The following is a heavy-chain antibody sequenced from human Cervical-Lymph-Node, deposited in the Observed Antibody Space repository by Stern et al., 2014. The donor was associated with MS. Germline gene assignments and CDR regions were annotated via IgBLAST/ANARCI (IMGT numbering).Heavy chain of an antibody. J-gene: IGHJ4*02. CDR3: ARRMPPDY. CDR1: GYTFTDYW. V-gene: IGHV5-51*03. Sequence: EVQLVESGAEVRKPGESLKISCKASGYTFTDYWIGWVRQMPGKGLEWMGIIYPRDSDITYSPSFQGQVTISADRSISTAYLPSSSLRASDTAIYYCARRMPPDYWGQGTLVTVSS. D-gene: IGHD2-2*01. CDR2: IYPRDSDI.